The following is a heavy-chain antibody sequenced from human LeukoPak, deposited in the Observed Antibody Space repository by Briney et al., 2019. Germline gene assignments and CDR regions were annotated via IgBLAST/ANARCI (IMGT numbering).Heavy chain of an antibody. CDR2: INPSGGST. V-gene: IGHV1-46*01. Sequence: ASVKVSCKASGYTFTSYYMHWVRQAPGQGLEWMGLINPSGGSTSYAQKFQGRVTMTRDMSTSTVYMELSRLRSQETAVYYCASGGATVVTVYAFDIWGQGTMVTVSS. D-gene: IGHD4-23*01. CDR3: ASGGATVVTVYAFDI. J-gene: IGHJ3*02. CDR1: GYTFTSYY.